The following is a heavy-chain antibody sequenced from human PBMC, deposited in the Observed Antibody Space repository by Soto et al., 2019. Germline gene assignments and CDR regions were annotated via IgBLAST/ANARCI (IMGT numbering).Heavy chain of an antibody. CDR1: GGSISSSSYY. J-gene: IGHJ4*02. D-gene: IGHD6-19*01. V-gene: IGHV4-39*01. Sequence: SETLSLTCTVSGGSISSSSYYWGWIRQPPGKGLEWIGSIYYSGSTYYNPSLKSRVTISVDTSKNQFSLKLSSVTAADTAVYYCARHGLLGGPSTSYSSGSLGIFLRGQGTLVTVSS. CDR3: ARHGLLGGPSTSYSSGSLGIFL. CDR2: IYYSGST.